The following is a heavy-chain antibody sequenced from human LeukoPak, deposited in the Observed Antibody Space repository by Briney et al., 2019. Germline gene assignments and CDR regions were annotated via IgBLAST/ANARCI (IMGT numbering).Heavy chain of an antibody. CDR1: GGSVSSGSYY. D-gene: IGHD3-10*01. V-gene: IGHV4-61*01. CDR3: ARPQGGDSGVTDY. Sequence: SETLSLTCTFSGGSVSSGSYYWSWIRQPPGKELEWIGDIYYSGITNYNPSLKSRVTISVDTSKNQFSLKLSSVTAADTAVYYCARPQGGDSGVTDYWGQGTLVTVSS. J-gene: IGHJ4*02. CDR2: IYYSGIT.